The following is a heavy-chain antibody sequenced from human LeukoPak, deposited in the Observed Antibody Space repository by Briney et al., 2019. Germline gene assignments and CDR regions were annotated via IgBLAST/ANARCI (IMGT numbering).Heavy chain of an antibody. CDR3: ASLPYGSGSYYNVPPRGYYYYMDV. J-gene: IGHJ6*03. Sequence: SETLSLTCAVSGYSVSSGYYWDWIRQPPGKGLEWVGSIFRSGSTYYNPSLKNRVTISVDTSKNQFSLKLSSVTAADTAVYYCASLPYGSGSYYNVPPRGYYYYMDVWGKGTTVTVSS. D-gene: IGHD3-10*01. CDR2: IFRSGST. CDR1: GYSVSSGYY. V-gene: IGHV4-38-2*01.